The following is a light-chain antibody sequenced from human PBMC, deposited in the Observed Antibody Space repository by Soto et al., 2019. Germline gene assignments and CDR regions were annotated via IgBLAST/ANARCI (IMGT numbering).Light chain of an antibody. CDR3: QQSYSTLWT. Sequence: DIQMTQSPSSLSASVGDRVTITCRASQSISSYLNWYQQKPGKAPKLLIYAASSLQSGVPSRFSGSGSGIDFTLTISSLQPEDFVTYYCQQSYSTLWTFGQGTKVEIK. V-gene: IGKV1-39*01. J-gene: IGKJ1*01. CDR2: AAS. CDR1: QSISSY.